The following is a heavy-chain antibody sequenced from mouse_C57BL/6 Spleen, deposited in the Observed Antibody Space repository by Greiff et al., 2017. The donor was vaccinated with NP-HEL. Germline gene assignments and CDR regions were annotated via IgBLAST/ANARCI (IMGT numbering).Heavy chain of an antibody. V-gene: IGHV5-4*01. CDR1: GFTFSSYA. CDR2: ISDGGSYT. Sequence: EVKLMESGGGLVKPGGSLKLSCAASGFTFSSYAMSWVRQTPEKRLEWVATISDGGSYTYYPDNVKGRFTISRDNAKNNLYLQMSHLKSEDTAMYYCARDRDYYPYWYFDVWGTGTTVTVSS. D-gene: IGHD1-1*01. CDR3: ARDRDYYPYWYFDV. J-gene: IGHJ1*03.